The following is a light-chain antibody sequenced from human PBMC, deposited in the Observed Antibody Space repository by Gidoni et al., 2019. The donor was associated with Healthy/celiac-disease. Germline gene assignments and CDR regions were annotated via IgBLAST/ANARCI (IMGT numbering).Light chain of an antibody. Sequence: EIVLTQSPATLSLSPGERATLSCRASQSVSSYLAWYQQKPGLAPRLLIYDSSNRATCIPARFSGSGSGTDFTLTISSLEPEDFAVYYCQQRSNWPPNLTFGGGTKVEIK. CDR1: QSVSSY. CDR2: DSS. CDR3: QQRSNWPPNLT. V-gene: IGKV3-11*01. J-gene: IGKJ4*01.